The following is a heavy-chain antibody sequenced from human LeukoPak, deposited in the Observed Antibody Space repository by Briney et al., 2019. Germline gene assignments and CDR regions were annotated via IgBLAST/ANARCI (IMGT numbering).Heavy chain of an antibody. V-gene: IGHV3-7*03. CDR1: GFTFSSYW. D-gene: IGHD6-19*01. CDR2: IKQDGSEK. CDR3: ATQGRYSSGWYPPGTSYYYYMDV. J-gene: IGHJ6*03. Sequence: PGGSLRLSCAASGFTFSSYWMSCVRQAPGKGLEGGANIKQDGSEKYYVDSVKGRFTISRDNGKNSLYLQLNSLRAEDTAVYYCATQGRYSSGWYPPGTSYYYYMDVWGKGTTVTVSS.